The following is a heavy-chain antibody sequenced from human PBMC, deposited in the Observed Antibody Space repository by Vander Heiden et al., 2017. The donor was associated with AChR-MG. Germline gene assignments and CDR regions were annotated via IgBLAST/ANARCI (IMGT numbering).Heavy chain of an antibody. CDR1: GYTFTSYG. D-gene: IGHD3-9*01. V-gene: IGHV1-18*01. CDR3: ARSGGDDDDILTGYYPDY. Sequence: QVQLVQSGAEVKKPGASVKVSCKASGYTFTSYGISRVRQAPGQGLEWKGWIRAYNGNTNYAQKHQGRVTMTTDTSTSTDYMELRSLRSNDTAVYYCARSGGDDDDILTGYYPDYWGQGTLVTVSS. CDR2: IRAYNGNT. J-gene: IGHJ4*02.